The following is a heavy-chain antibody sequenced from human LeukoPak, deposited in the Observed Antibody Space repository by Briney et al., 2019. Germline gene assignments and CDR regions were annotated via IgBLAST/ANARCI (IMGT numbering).Heavy chain of an antibody. J-gene: IGHJ5*02. Sequence: GGSLRLSCAASGFPFSIHAMSWVRQPPRKGLEWVAAISNSKTYYADSVRGRFAISRDDSTKTVYLHMNSLRDEGTALYHCVREAGYCAPVCVKTNWFDPWGQGTLVTVSS. CDR3: VREAGYCAPVCVKTNWFDP. V-gene: IGHV3-23*01. D-gene: IGHD2-15*01. CDR2: ISNSKT. CDR1: GFPFSIHA.